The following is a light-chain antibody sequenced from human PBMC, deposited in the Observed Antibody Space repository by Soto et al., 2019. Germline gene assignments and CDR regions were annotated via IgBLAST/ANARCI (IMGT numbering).Light chain of an antibody. CDR1: QDINMY. V-gene: IGKV1-27*01. CDR3: QKYEDAPLT. J-gene: IGKJ4*01. Sequence: DIQMTQSPSSLSASVGDRVTITCRAGQDINMYLAWYQQKPGKVPKLLISAASTLQSGVPSRFSGSGSGTDFTLTISSLQHEDVATYYCQKYEDAPLTFGGGTKVEIK. CDR2: AAS.